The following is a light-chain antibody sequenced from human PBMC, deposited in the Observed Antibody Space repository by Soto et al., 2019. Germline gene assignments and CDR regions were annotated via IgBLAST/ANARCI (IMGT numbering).Light chain of an antibody. CDR1: SSDVGIYTY. CDR2: AVS. CDR3: SSYAGKYTWV. J-gene: IGLJ3*02. V-gene: IGLV2-11*01. Sequence: QSALTQPRSVSGSPGQSVTISCSGTSSDVGIYTYVSWYQRHPGKAPKLIIYAVSERPSGVPDRLSGSKAGNTASLTITGLQAEDEADYYCSSYAGKYTWVFGGGTKLTVL.